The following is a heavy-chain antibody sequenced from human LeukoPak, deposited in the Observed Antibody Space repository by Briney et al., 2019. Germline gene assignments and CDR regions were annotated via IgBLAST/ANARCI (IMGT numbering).Heavy chain of an antibody. V-gene: IGHV3-23*01. J-gene: IGHJ4*02. CDR2: ISGSGGST. Sequence: GGSLRLSCAASGFTFSSYAMSWVRQAPGKGLEWVSAISGSGGSTYYAASVKGRFTISRDNSKNTLYLQMNSLRAEDTAVYYCAKRGYSYGLYYFDYWGQGTLVTVSS. CDR3: AKRGYSYGLYYFDY. CDR1: GFTFSSYA. D-gene: IGHD5-18*01.